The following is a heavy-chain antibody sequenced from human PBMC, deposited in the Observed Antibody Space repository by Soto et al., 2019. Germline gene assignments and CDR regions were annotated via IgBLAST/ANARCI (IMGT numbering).Heavy chain of an antibody. Sequence: SETLSLTCAVYGGSFSGYYWSWIRQPPGKGLEWIGEINHSGSTNYNPSLKSRVTISVDTSKNQFSLKLSSVTAADTAVYYCARIEYSSSSDQRRDDYWGQGTLVTVSS. J-gene: IGHJ4*02. CDR2: INHSGST. CDR3: ARIEYSSSSDQRRDDY. D-gene: IGHD6-6*01. V-gene: IGHV4-34*01. CDR1: GGSFSGYY.